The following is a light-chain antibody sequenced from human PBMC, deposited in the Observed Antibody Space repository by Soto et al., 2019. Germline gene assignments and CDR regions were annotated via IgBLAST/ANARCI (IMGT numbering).Light chain of an antibody. J-gene: IGKJ1*01. Sequence: DIVMTQSPDSLAVSLGERATINCKSSQSVLSSSRNRNYLAWYQQKPGKAPKLLINKASTLESGVPSRFSGRGFGTEFTLTISSLQTDDFATYYCQQYDTRCTFGQGTKVDIK. CDR2: KAS. CDR3: QQYDTRCT. CDR1: QSVLSSSRNRNY. V-gene: IGKV4-1*01.